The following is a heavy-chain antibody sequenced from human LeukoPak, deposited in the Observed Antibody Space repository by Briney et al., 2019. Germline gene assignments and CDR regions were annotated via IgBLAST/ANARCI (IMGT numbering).Heavy chain of an antibody. J-gene: IGHJ4*02. V-gene: IGHV1-46*01. D-gene: IGHD5-12*01. CDR1: GYTFTSYY. Sequence: GASVKVSCKASGYTFTSYYMFWVRQAPGQGLQWMGIINPGGNSTRYAQKFQGRVTMTSDTSTSTVYMHLSSLRSEDTAMYYCARGRGYSGYDPLDYWGQGTLVSVSS. CDR2: INPGGNST. CDR3: ARGRGYSGYDPLDY.